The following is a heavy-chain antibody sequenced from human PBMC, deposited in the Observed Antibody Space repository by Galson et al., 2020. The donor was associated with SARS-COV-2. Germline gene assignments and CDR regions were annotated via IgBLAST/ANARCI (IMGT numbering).Heavy chain of an antibody. CDR3: ARLSRFSSTYYWYFDL. Sequence: SETLSLTCAVYGGSFSGYYWSWSRQPPGKGLEWIGEFTDSGSTNYNPSLKSRVTISVDTSKNQFSLKLSSVTAADTAVYYCARLSRFSSTYYWYFDLWGRGTLVTVSS. CDR1: GGSFSGYY. D-gene: IGHD6-6*01. V-gene: IGHV4-34*01. J-gene: IGHJ2*01. CDR2: FTDSGST.